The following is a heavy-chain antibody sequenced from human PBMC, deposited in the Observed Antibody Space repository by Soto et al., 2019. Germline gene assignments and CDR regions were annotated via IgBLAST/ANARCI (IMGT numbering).Heavy chain of an antibody. CDR3: SRDYRQQLVLSGGFDP. CDR1: GYTFTSYG. CDR2: ISAYNGNT. D-gene: IGHD6-13*01. V-gene: IGHV1-18*01. Sequence: ASVTVSCKASGYTFTSYGISWVRQAPGQGLEWMGWISAYNGNTNYAQKLQRRVTMTTETSTSTAYMELRSLRSDDTAVYYCSRDYRQQLVLSGGFDPWGQGTLVTVSS. J-gene: IGHJ5*02.